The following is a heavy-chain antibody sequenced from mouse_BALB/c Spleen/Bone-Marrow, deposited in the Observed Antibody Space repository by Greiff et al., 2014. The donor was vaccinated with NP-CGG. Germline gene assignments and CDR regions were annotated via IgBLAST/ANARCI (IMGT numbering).Heavy chain of an antibody. CDR3: TRGRYGNYDEDYAMDY. J-gene: IGHJ4*01. V-gene: IGHV3-2*02. CDR1: GYSVTSDYA. Sequence: DVMLVESGPGLVKPSQSLSLTCTVTGYSVTSDYAWNWIRQFPGNKLEWMGCISYGGRISYNPSLKSRISITRDTSKNQFFLQLNSVTSEDTATYYCTRGRYGNYDEDYAMDYWGQGTSVTVSS. CDR2: ISYGGRI. D-gene: IGHD2-10*02.